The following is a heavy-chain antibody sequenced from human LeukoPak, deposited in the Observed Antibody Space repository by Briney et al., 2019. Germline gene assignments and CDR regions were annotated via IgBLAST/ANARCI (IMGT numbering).Heavy chain of an antibody. V-gene: IGHV3-23*01. CDR3: ARGKDNSGTWDYFDY. CDR2: ISGSGAKT. CDR1: GFTFNSYA. D-gene: IGHD6-19*01. J-gene: IGHJ4*02. Sequence: GGSLRLSCAASGFTFNSYAMSWVRQAPGKGLELASTISGSGAKTYYADSVKGRFTISRDNSENALYLQMNSLRADDTAVYYCARGKDNSGTWDYFDYWGQGTLVTVSS.